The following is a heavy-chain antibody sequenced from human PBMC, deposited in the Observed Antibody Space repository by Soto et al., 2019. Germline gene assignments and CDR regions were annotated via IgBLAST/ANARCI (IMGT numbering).Heavy chain of an antibody. CDR2: IWYDGSNK. Sequence: GGSLRLSCAASGFTFSSYGMHWVRQAPGKGLEWVAVIWYDGSNKYYADSVKGRFTISRDNSKNTLYLQMNSLRAEDTAVYYCARDNWTLGGYYYYYYMDVWGKGTTVTISS. CDR3: ARDNWTLGGYYYYYYMDV. J-gene: IGHJ6*03. D-gene: IGHD1-20*01. CDR1: GFTFSSYG. V-gene: IGHV3-33*01.